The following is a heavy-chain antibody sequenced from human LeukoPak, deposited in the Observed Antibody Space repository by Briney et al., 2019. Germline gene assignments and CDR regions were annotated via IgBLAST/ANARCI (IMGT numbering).Heavy chain of an antibody. CDR2: ISSSGSIR. J-gene: IGHJ5*02. V-gene: IGHV3-48*02. CDR3: ARGVIWFGESPKNWLGPDP. Sequence: GGSPRLSCEVSGLTFSTYSMNWVRQAPGKGLEWISYISSSGSIRYYADSVKGRFTISRDNAKNSLYLQMNSLRDEDTAVYYCARGVIWFGESPKNWLGPDPWGQGTLVTVSS. D-gene: IGHD3-10*01. CDR1: GLTFSTYS.